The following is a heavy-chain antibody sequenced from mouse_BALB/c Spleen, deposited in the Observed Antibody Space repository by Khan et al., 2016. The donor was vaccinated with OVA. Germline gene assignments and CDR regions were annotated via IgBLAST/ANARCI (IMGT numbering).Heavy chain of an antibody. CDR2: IWSDGST. J-gene: IGHJ4*01. D-gene: IGHD2-4*01. V-gene: IGHV2-6-1*01. CDR1: GFSLTNYG. CDR3: SRQPYYHYNIMDY. Sequence: QVQLQQSGPGLAAPSQSLSITCTISGFSLTNYGVHWVRQPPGKGLEWLVVIWSDGSTTYNSALKSRLTITKDNSQSQVFLKMNSLQTDDTAIYVCSRQPYYHYNIMDYWGQGTSVTVSA.